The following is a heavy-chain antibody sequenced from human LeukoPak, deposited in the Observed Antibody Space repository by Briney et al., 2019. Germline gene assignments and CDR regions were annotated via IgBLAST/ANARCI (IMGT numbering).Heavy chain of an antibody. CDR3: ARVRGRWLQAFDY. V-gene: IGHV1-8*02. Sequence: ASVKVSCKASGYTFTGYYMHWVRQAPGQGLEWMGWINPNSGNTGYAQKFQGRVTMTRNTSISTAYMELSSLRSEDTAVYYCARVRGRWLQAFDYWGQGTLVTVSS. CDR2: INPNSGNT. D-gene: IGHD5-24*01. CDR1: GYTFTGYY. J-gene: IGHJ4*02.